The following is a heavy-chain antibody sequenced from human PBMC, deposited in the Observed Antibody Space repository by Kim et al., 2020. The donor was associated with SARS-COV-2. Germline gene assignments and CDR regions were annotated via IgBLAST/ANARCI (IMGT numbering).Heavy chain of an antibody. V-gene: IGHV4-39*01. Sequence: TTSNPSLKSRVTMSVDTSRNQFSLRLSSLTAADTAVYYCAKITVKVAVDCWGQGTLVTVSS. J-gene: IGHJ4*02. CDR3: AKITVKVAVDC. D-gene: IGHD3-22*01. CDR2: T.